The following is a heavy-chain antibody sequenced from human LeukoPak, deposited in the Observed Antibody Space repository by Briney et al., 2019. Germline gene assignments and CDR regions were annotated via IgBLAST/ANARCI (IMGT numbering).Heavy chain of an antibody. CDR1: GFTFSDYW. CDR3: ARDRWNFDY. CDR2: INSDGTSI. Sequence: GRSLRLSCAASGFTFSDYWMHWVRQAPGKGLVWVSRINSDGTSISYADSVKGRFTISRDNAKNTLYLQMNSLRAEGSAVYYCARDRWNFDYWGQGTLVTVSS. D-gene: IGHD4-23*01. V-gene: IGHV3-74*01. J-gene: IGHJ4*02.